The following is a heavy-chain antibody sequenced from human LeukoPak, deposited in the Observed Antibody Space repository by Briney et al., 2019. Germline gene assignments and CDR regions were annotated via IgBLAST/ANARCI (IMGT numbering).Heavy chain of an antibody. CDR2: ISGSGGST. D-gene: IGHD6-19*01. CDR3: AKVTGYSSGWYDY. J-gene: IGHJ4*02. Sequence: PGGSLRLSCAASGFTFSSYAMSWVRRAPGKGLEWVPAISGSGGSTYYADSVKGRFTISRDNSKNTLYLQMNSLRAEDTAVYYCAKVTGYSSGWYDYWGQGTLVTVSS. CDR1: GFTFSSYA. V-gene: IGHV3-23*01.